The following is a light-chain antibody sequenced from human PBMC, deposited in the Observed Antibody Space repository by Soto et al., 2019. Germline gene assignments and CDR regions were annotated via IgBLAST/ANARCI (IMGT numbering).Light chain of an antibody. CDR1: SSDVGGSTY. CDR2: EVS. CDR3: SSYAGSSNMI. V-gene: IGLV2-8*01. Sequence: SALTQPPSASGSPGQSVTISCTGTSSDVGGSTYVSWYQQHPGKAPKLMIYEVSKRPSGVPDRFSGSKSGNTASLTVSGLQAEDEADYYCSSYAGSSNMIFGGGTKLTVL. J-gene: IGLJ2*01.